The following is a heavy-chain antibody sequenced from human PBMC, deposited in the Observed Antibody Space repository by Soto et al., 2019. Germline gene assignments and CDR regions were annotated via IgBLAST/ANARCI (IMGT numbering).Heavy chain of an antibody. CDR3: AKRGTIAQNFGACCVDL. CDR2: ISGDAATT. CDR1: GFSFSSYA. D-gene: IGHD2-21*02. V-gene: IGHV3-23*01. J-gene: IGHJ2*01. Sequence: EVQLLESGGGLVQPGGSLRLSCAASGFSFSSYAMSWVRQAPGKGLDWVSIISGDAATTYYADSVTGRFTISRDNSKNSLYLQMSSLTAEDTAVYYCAKRGTIAQNFGACCVDLWGRGTRVTVSS.